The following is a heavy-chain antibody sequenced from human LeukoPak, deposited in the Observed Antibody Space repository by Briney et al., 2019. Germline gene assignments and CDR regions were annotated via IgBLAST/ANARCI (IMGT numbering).Heavy chain of an antibody. CDR2: ISHHGSNE. Sequence: GGSLRLSCEASGFTFSTYPMHWVRQAPDKGLEWAAMISHHGSNEYYADSVKGRFTISRDNSKNTLYLQMNNPRVEDTAIYYCARVHDTSGYYHYFDSWGQGTLVTVSS. CDR3: ARVHDTSGYYHYFDS. J-gene: IGHJ4*02. V-gene: IGHV3-30*14. CDR1: GFTFSTYP. D-gene: IGHD3-9*01.